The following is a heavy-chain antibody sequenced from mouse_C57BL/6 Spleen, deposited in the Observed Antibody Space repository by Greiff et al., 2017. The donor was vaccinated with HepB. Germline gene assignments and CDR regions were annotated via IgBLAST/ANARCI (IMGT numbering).Heavy chain of an antibody. CDR2: IYPGDGDT. D-gene: IGHD2-3*01. CDR1: GYAFSSSW. J-gene: IGHJ1*03. V-gene: IGHV1-82*01. CDR3: ARGEDGYCRYFDV. Sequence: QVQLQQSGPELVKPGASVKISCKASGYAFSSSWMNWVKQRPGKGLEWIGRIYPGDGDTNYNGKFKGKATLTADKSSSTAYMQLSSLTSEDSAVYFCARGEDGYCRYFDVWGTGTTVTVSS.